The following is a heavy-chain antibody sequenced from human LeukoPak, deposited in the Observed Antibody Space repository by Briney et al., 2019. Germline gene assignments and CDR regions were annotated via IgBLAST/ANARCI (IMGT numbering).Heavy chain of an antibody. CDR3: AGGRTCDN. CDR2: IYDRGST. Sequence: PETPSPSRTVSGGATCSYLVSWIGQPPGKGLEWIGNIYDRGSTKYNPSLKSRVTISVDTSKNQFSLRLSSVTAADTAVYYCAGGRTCDNWGQGTLVTVSS. CDR1: GGATCSYL. V-gene: IGHV4-59*01. J-gene: IGHJ4*02.